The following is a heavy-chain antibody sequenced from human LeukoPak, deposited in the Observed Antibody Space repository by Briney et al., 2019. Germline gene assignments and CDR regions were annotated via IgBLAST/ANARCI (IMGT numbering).Heavy chain of an antibody. CDR2: IYTSGST. Sequence: PSETLSLTCTVSGGSISSYYWSWIRQPPGKGLEWIGYIYTSGSTNYNPSLKSRATISVDTSKNQFSLKLSSVTAADTAVYYCARSPGGTGGNWFDPWGQGTLVTVSS. V-gene: IGHV4-4*09. J-gene: IGHJ5*02. CDR3: ARSPGGTGGNWFDP. D-gene: IGHD1-14*01. CDR1: GGSISSYY.